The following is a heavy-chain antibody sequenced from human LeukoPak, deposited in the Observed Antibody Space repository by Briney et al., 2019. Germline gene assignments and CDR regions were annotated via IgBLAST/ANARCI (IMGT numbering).Heavy chain of an antibody. CDR1: GFTSSRYS. V-gene: IGHV3-21*01. J-gene: IGHJ3*02. CDR2: ISSSKSYI. D-gene: IGHD4/OR15-4a*01. CDR3: ARVPSWAFDAFDI. Sequence: GGSLRLSCAASGFTSSRYSMNWVRQAPGKGLEWVSSISSSKSYIYYADSVKGRFTISRDNAKNSLYLQMNSLRVEDTAVYFCARVPSWAFDAFDIWGQGTMVTVSS.